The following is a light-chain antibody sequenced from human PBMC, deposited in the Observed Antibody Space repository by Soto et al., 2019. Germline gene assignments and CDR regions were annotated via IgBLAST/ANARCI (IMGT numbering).Light chain of an antibody. Sequence: ENVLTQSPGTVSLSPGERATLSCRASQGVTSNHLAWYQQKPGQARRLLIYGVFNRATGIPDRFSGSGSGTDFTLTITRLEPEDSAVYFCQHYDGSPRTFGQGTKLEIK. CDR2: GVF. CDR3: QHYDGSPRT. CDR1: QGVTSNH. J-gene: IGKJ2*01. V-gene: IGKV3-20*01.